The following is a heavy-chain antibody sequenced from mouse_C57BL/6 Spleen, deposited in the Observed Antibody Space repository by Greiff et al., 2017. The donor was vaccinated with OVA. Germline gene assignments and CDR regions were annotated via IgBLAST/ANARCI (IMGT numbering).Heavy chain of an antibody. CDR3: ARIGYSLYYYAMDY. CDR2: INPNNGGT. J-gene: IGHJ4*01. D-gene: IGHD2-3*01. V-gene: IGHV1-26*01. CDR1: GYTFTDYY. Sequence: EVKLLESGPELVKPGASVKISCKASGYTFTDYYMNWVKQSHGKSLEWIGDINPNNGGTSYNQKFKGKATLTVDKSSSTAYMELRSLTSEDSAVYYCARIGYSLYYYAMDYWGQGTSVTVSS.